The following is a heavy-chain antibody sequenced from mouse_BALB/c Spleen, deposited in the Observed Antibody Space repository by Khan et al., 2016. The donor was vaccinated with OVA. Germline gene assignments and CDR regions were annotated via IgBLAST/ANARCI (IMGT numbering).Heavy chain of an antibody. D-gene: IGHD2-14*01. CDR2: ISYSGST. Sequence: EVQLQESGPGLVKPSQSLSLTCTVTGYSITSDYAWNWIRQFPGNKLEWMGYISYSGSTSYNPSLKSRISITRDTSKNQFFLPLNSVTTEDTATEYCERGVRRTYWGKGTLVTGSA. J-gene: IGHJ3*01. V-gene: IGHV3-2*02. CDR1: GYSITSDYA. CDR3: ERGVRRTY.